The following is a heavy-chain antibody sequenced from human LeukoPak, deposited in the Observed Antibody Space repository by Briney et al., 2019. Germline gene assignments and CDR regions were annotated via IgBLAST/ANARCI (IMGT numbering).Heavy chain of an antibody. J-gene: IGHJ5*02. CDR3: AKDDGGWYDK. Sequence: PGGSLRLSCAASGFTFSSYSMNWVRQAPGKGLEWVSGISWNSGSIGYADSVKGRFTISRDNAKDSLYLQMNSLSAEDTALYYCAKDDGGWYDKWGQGTLVTVSS. D-gene: IGHD2-15*01. CDR2: ISWNSGSI. CDR1: GFTFSSYS. V-gene: IGHV3-9*01.